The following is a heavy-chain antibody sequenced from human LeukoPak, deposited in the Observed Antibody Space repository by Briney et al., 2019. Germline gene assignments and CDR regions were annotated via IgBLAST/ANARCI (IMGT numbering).Heavy chain of an antibody. D-gene: IGHD5-12*01. CDR1: GFTFSSYA. CDR2: ISGSGGST. J-gene: IGHJ4*02. V-gene: IGHV3-23*01. Sequence: GGSLRLSCTASGFTFSSYAMSWVRQAPGKGLEWVSVISGSGGSTYYADSVKGRFTISRDNFKNTLYLQMNSLRAEDTAVYYCAKDRDSGYEALDYWGQGTLVTVSS. CDR3: AKDRDSGYEALDY.